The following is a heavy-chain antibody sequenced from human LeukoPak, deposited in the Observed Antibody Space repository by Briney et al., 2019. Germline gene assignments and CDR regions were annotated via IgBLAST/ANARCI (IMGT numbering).Heavy chain of an antibody. Sequence: SETLSLTCTVSGGSISSYYWSWIRQPPGKGLEWIGYIYYSGSTNYNPSLKSRVTISVDTSKNQFSLKLSSVTAADTAVYYCARDAAEYSSPRIYYYGMDVWGQGTTVTVSS. V-gene: IGHV4-59*01. CDR1: GGSISSYY. CDR2: IYYSGST. CDR3: ARDAAEYSSPRIYYYGMDV. J-gene: IGHJ6*02. D-gene: IGHD6-6*01.